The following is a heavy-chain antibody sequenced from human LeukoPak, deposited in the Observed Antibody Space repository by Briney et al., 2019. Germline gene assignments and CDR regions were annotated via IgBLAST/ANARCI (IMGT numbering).Heavy chain of an antibody. CDR1: GGTFSSYA. CDR3: ASRPITMVRGVIALKYYLDY. J-gene: IGHJ4*02. D-gene: IGHD3-10*01. Sequence: GASVKVSCKASGGTFSSYAISWVRQAPGHGLEWMGGIIPIFGTANYAQKFQGRVTITADESTSTAYMELSSLRSEDTAVYYCASRPITMVRGVIALKYYLDYWGQGTLVTVSS. CDR2: IIPIFGTA. V-gene: IGHV1-69*13.